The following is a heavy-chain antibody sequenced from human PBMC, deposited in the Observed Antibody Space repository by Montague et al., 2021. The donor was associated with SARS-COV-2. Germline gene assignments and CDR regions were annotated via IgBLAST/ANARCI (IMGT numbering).Heavy chain of an antibody. D-gene: IGHD6-13*01. CDR2: IIHSGRT. V-gene: IGHV4-34*01. Sequence: SETLSLTCAVYGVSFSGCNWGWIRQAPRTGLEWFGEIIHSGRTNYNPSLMSRVTITVDTSSNQFSLNLNSVTAADTAVYYCSRGPVFSNSWYSLPTLDQRPSWYFDIWGRGTLVIVSS. CDR1: GVSFSGCN. J-gene: IGHJ2*01. CDR3: SRGPVFSNSWYSLPTLDQRPSWYFDI.